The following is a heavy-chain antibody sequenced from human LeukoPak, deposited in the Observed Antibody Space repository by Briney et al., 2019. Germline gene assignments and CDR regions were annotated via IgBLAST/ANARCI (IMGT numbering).Heavy chain of an antibody. D-gene: IGHD3-16*02. CDR2: INPNSGGT. CDR1: GYTFTGYY. Sequence: ASVKVSCKASGYTFTGYYMHWVRQAPGQGLEWMGWINPNSGGTNYAQKFQGRVTMTRDTSISTAYMELSRLRSDDTAVYYCARGYYDYVWGSYRDYWGQGTLVTVSS. J-gene: IGHJ4*02. V-gene: IGHV1-2*02. CDR3: ARGYYDYVWGSYRDY.